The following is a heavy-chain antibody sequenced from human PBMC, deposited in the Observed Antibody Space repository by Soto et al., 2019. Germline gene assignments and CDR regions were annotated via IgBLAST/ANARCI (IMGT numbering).Heavy chain of an antibody. J-gene: IGHJ6*02. Sequence: SETLSLTCAVYGGSFSGYYWSWIRQPPGKGLEWIGEINHSGSTNYNPSLKSRVTISVDTSKNQFSLKLSSVTAADTAVYYCARGPIAARDYHYGMDVWGQGTTVTVSS. CDR2: INHSGST. D-gene: IGHD6-6*01. V-gene: IGHV4-34*01. CDR3: ARGPIAARDYHYGMDV. CDR1: GGSFSGYY.